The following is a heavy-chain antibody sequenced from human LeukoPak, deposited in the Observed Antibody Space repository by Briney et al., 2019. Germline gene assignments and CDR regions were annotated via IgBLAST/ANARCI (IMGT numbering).Heavy chain of an antibody. CDR2: INHSGST. V-gene: IGHV4-34*01. Sequence: PSETLPLTCAVYGGSFSGYYWSWIRQPPGKGLEWIAEINHSGSTNYNPSLKSRVTTSVDTSKNQFSLKLSSVTAADTAVYYCARGPSPNWNDDPEDYWGQGTLVTVSS. J-gene: IGHJ4*02. CDR3: ARGPSPNWNDDPEDY. CDR1: GGSFSGYY. D-gene: IGHD1-1*01.